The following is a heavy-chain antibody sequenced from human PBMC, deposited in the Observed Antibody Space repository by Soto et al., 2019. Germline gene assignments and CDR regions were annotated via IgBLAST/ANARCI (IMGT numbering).Heavy chain of an antibody. V-gene: IGHV2-70*01. D-gene: IGHD3-10*01. Sequence: SGPTLVNPTQTLTLTCTFSGFSLSTSGMCVSWIRQPPGKALEWLALIDWDDDKYYSTSLKTRLTISKDTSKNQVVLTMTNMDPVDTATYYCARIPSYGPGRSAFDIWGQGTMVTVSS. J-gene: IGHJ3*02. CDR2: IDWDDDK. CDR1: GFSLSTSGMC. CDR3: ARIPSYGPGRSAFDI.